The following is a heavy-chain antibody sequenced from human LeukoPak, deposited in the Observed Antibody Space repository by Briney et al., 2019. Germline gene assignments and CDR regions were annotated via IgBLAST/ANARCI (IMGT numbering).Heavy chain of an antibody. CDR3: AKVDELYYYYMDV. V-gene: IGHV3-30*18. CDR2: ISYDGSNK. D-gene: IGHD1-7*01. J-gene: IGHJ6*03. CDR1: GFTFSSYG. Sequence: PGGSLRLSCAASGFTFSSYGMHWVRQAPGKGLEWVAVISYDGSNKYYADSVKGRFTISRDNSKNMLYLQMNSLRAEDTAVYYCAKVDELYYYYMDVWGKGTTVTVSS.